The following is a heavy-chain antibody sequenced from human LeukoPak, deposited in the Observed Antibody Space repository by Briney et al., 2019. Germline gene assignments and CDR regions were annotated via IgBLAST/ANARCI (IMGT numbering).Heavy chain of an antibody. CDR3: AYCPHYYDSSGPPGLYLYMDV. V-gene: IGHV1-69*05. CDR1: GGTFSSYA. J-gene: IGHJ6*03. Sequence: SVKVSCKASGGTFSSYAISWVRQAPGQGLEWMERIIPIFGTANYAQKFQGRVTITTDESTSTAYMELSSLRSEDTAVYYCAYCPHYYDSSGPPGLYLYMDVWGKGTTVTVSS. CDR2: IIPIFGTA. D-gene: IGHD3-22*01.